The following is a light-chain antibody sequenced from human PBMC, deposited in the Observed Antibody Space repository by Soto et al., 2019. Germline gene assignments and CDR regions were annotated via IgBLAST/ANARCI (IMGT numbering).Light chain of an antibody. J-gene: IGKJ5*01. V-gene: IGKV1-39*01. CDR3: QQTYSTPPIT. CDR1: QTISIY. CDR2: AAS. Sequence: DIQMTQSPSSLSASVGDRVTITCRASQTISIYLNWYQQNPGKAPKLLIYAASSLQGGVPSRFSGSGSGTDFTLTLSRLQPEDFATYSCQQTYSTPPITFGQGTRLDIK.